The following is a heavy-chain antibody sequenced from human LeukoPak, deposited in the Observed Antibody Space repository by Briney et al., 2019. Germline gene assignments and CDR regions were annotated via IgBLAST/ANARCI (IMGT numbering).Heavy chain of an antibody. D-gene: IGHD3-3*01. Sequence: PSQTLSLTCTVSGGSISSGSYYWSWIRQPAGKGLEWIGRIYTSGSTNYNPSLKSRVTISVDTSKNQFSLKLSSVTAADTAVYYCARGMTTIFGDRFDIWGQGTMVTVSS. J-gene: IGHJ3*02. CDR2: IYTSGST. V-gene: IGHV4-61*02. CDR3: ARGMTTIFGDRFDI. CDR1: GGSISSGSYY.